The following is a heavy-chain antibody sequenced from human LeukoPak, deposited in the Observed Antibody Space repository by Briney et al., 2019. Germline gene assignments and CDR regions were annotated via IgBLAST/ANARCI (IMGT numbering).Heavy chain of an antibody. J-gene: IGHJ4*02. D-gene: IGHD1-26*01. CDR3: AKDIALDREPLDY. V-gene: IGHV3-30*02. CDR1: GFTFSSKG. CDR2: VRNDGTTK. Sequence: GGSLRPSCAASGFTFSSKGMHWVRPAPGKWLEWVAFVRNDGTTKYYVDSVKGRFTISRANSKNTLYLQMNSLRAEDTAVYYCAKDIALDREPLDYWGQGALVTVSS.